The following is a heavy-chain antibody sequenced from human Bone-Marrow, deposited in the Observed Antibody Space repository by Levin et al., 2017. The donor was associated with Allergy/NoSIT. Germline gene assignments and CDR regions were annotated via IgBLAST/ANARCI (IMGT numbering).Heavy chain of an antibody. CDR2: INPSGGST. D-gene: IGHD6-13*01. Sequence: ASVKVSCKASGYTFTPYYIHWLRQAPGQGLEWMGSINPSGGSTTYAQTFQGRVTMTRDTSTSTVYMELSGLRSEDTAVYYCARGIAPAGSRYFDYWGQGTLVTVSS. CDR3: ARGIAPAGSRYFDY. V-gene: IGHV1-46*01. CDR1: GYTFTPYY. J-gene: IGHJ4*02.